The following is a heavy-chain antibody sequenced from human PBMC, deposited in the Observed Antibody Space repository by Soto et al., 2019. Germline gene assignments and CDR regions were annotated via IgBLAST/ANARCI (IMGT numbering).Heavy chain of an antibody. V-gene: IGHV4-39*01. CDR2: IYYSGST. Sequence: QLQLQESGPGLVKPSETLSLTCTVSGGSLSSSSYYWGWIRQPPGKGLEWIGSIYYSGSTYYNPSLKSRVTISVDTSKNQFSLKLSSVTAADTAVYYCARRFYSSGWYGGFDYWGQGTLVTVSS. J-gene: IGHJ4*02. CDR3: ARRFYSSGWYGGFDY. D-gene: IGHD6-19*01. CDR1: GGSLSSSSYY.